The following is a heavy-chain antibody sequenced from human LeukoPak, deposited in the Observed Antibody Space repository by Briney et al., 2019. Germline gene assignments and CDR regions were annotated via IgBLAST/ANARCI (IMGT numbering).Heavy chain of an antibody. CDR3: ARGLSTSRGFDY. J-gene: IGHJ4*02. D-gene: IGHD2-2*01. V-gene: IGHV3-21*01. CDR1: GNYW. CDR2: ISISSSYI. Sequence: GGSLRLSCAASGNYWMHWVRQAPGKGLEWVSSISISSSYIYYADSVKGRFTISRDNSKNSLYLQLNSLRAEDTAVYYCARGLSTSRGFDYWGQGTLVTVSS.